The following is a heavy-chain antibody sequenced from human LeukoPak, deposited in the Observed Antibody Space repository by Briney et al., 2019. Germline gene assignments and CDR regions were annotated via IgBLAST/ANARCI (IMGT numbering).Heavy chain of an antibody. Sequence: SETLSLTCTVSGGSISSYYWSWIRQPPGKGLEWIGYIYYSGSTNYNPSLKSRVTISVDTSKNQFSLKLTSVTAADTAVYFCARGGYYGSGNDFRFDPWGQGTLVTVSS. J-gene: IGHJ5*02. CDR2: IYYSGST. D-gene: IGHD3-10*01. CDR1: GGSISSYY. CDR3: ARGGYYGSGNDFRFDP. V-gene: IGHV4-59*01.